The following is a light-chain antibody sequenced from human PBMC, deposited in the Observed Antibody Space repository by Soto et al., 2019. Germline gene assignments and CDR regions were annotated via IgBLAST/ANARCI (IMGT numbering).Light chain of an antibody. CDR3: QQYNSYSRA. CDR1: QSISTW. Sequence: DIQMTQSPSTLSASVGDRVTITCRASQSISTWLAWYQQKPGKAPKLLIYKASSLRSGVPSRVSGSGSGTEFTLTISSLQPDDFATYYCQQYNSYSRAFGQGTKVEIK. CDR2: KAS. J-gene: IGKJ1*01. V-gene: IGKV1-5*03.